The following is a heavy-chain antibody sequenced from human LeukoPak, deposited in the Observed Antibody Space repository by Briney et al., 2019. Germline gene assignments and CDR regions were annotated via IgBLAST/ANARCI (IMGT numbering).Heavy chain of an antibody. CDR2: IYYSGST. V-gene: IGHV4-59*01. D-gene: IGHD1-26*01. CDR3: ARSAQYSGSYYYYYMDV. CDR1: GGSISSYY. J-gene: IGHJ6*03. Sequence: PSEILSLTCTVSGGSISSYYWSWIRQPPGKGLEWIGYIYYSGSTNYNPSLKSRVTISVDTSKNQFSLKLSSVTAADTAVYYCARSAQYSGSYYYYYMDVWGKGTTVTISS.